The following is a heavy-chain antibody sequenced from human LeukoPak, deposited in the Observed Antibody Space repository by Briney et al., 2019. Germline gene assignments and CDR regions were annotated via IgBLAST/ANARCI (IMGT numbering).Heavy chain of an antibody. J-gene: IGHJ3*02. CDR1: GFTFSSYG. D-gene: IGHD3-22*01. CDR3: ARDLGYYDRGSAVDI. CDR2: IRYDGSNK. V-gene: IGHV3-30*02. Sequence: GGSLRLSCAASGFTFSSYGMHWVRQAPGKGLEWVAFIRYDGSNKYYADSVKGRFTISRDNSKNTLYLQMNSLRAEDTAVYYCARDLGYYDRGSAVDIWGQGTMVTVSP.